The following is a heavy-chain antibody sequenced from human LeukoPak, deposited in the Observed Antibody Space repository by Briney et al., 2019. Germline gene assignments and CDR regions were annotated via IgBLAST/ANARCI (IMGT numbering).Heavy chain of an antibody. V-gene: IGHV6-1*01. CDR1: GDSVSSNSTV. D-gene: IGHD6-6*01. CDR2: TYYRSKWYN. J-gene: IGHJ6*02. CDR3: ARRGPAGSSSSGMDV. Sequence: SQTLTLTCAISGDSVSSNSTVWNWIRQSPSRGLEWLGRTYYRSKWYNDYAGSVKSRITINPDTSENQFSLQLNSVTPEDTAVYYCARRGPAGSSSSGMDVWGQGTTVTVSS.